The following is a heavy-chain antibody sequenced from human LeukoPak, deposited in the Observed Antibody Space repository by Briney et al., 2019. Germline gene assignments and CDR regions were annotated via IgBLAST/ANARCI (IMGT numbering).Heavy chain of an antibody. V-gene: IGHV4-34*01. J-gene: IGHJ4*02. D-gene: IGHD2-2*01. CDR3: ARGFLGYCSSTSCYTPLWAFDY. CDR2: INHGGST. CDR1: GGSFSGYY. Sequence: SETLSLTCAVYGGSFSGYYWSWIRQPPGKGLEWIGEINHGGSTNYNPSLKSRVTISVDTSKNQFSLKLSSVTAADTAVYYCARGFLGYCSSTSCYTPLWAFDYWGQGTLVTVSS.